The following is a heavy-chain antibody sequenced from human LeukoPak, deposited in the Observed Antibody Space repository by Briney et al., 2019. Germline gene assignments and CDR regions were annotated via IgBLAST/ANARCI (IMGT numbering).Heavy chain of an antibody. Sequence: PSETLSLTCAVYGGSFSGYYWSWIRQPPGRGLEWIGEINHSGSTNYNPSLKSRVTISVDTSKNQFSLKLSSVTAADTAVYYCARQTGYSSSWYALALRYMDVWGKGTTVTVSS. J-gene: IGHJ6*03. D-gene: IGHD6-13*01. CDR2: INHSGST. V-gene: IGHV4-34*01. CDR1: GGSFSGYY. CDR3: ARQTGYSSSWYALALRYMDV.